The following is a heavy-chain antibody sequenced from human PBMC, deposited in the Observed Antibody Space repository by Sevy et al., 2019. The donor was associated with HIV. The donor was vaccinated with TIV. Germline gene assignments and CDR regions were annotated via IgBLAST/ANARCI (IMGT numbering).Heavy chain of an antibody. Sequence: ASVKVSCKASGYSFTGFYIHWMRQAPGQGLEWMGWINPNNGDAKYAQKYQGRVTMTRDTSATTTCMELTSLSSDDTAMYYCVRGYFGSGSYRLLYWGQGAPVTVSS. D-gene: IGHD3-10*01. V-gene: IGHV1-2*02. CDR3: VRGYFGSGSYRLLY. CDR2: INPNNGDA. J-gene: IGHJ4*02. CDR1: GYSFTGFY.